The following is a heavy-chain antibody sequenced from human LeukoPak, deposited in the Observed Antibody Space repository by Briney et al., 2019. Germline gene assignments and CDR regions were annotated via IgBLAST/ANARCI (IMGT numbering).Heavy chain of an antibody. CDR3: ARERVTVRRGNDY. J-gene: IGHJ4*02. CDR2: IIPIFGTA. V-gene: IGHV1-69*13. Sequence: ASVKVSCKASGGTFSSYAISWVRQAPGQGLEWMGGIIPIFGTANYAQKFQGRVTITADESTSTAYMELSSLRSEDTAVYYCARERVTVRRGNDYWGQGTLVTVSS. D-gene: IGHD3-10*02. CDR1: GGTFSSYA.